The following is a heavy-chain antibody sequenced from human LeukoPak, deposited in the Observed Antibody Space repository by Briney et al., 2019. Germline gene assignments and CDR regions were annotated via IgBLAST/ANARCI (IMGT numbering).Heavy chain of an antibody. CDR2: ISSSSGDI. D-gene: IGHD4-23*01. CDR1: GFIFSSYA. J-gene: IGHJ3*01. CDR3: VRDYGGSSGAFDL. Sequence: GGSLRLSCRASGFIFSSYALSWVRRAAGQGLEWVSSISSSSGDIYYTDSVKGRFTISRDNARKSLYLQMNSLRVEDTAVYYCVRDYGGSSGAFDLWGQGTMVTVSS. V-gene: IGHV3-21*01.